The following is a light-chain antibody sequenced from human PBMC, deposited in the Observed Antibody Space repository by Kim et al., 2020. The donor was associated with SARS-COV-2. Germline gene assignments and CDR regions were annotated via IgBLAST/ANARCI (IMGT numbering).Light chain of an antibody. V-gene: IGKV1-39*01. CDR1: QPIINF. Sequence: ASVGDRVTITCRASQPIINFVNWYQQRPGKAPRFVISAASSLQSGVPSRFSVSGSGTEFVLYINSLQPEDFATYYCQQTYSNPWTFGRGTKVDIK. CDR2: AAS. J-gene: IGKJ1*01. CDR3: QQTYSNPWT.